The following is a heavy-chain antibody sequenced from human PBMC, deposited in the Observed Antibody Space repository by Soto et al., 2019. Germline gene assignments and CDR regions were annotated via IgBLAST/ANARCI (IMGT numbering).Heavy chain of an antibody. Sequence: SLRLSCAASGFTFSSYAMHWVRQAPGKGLEWVAVISYDGSNKYYADSVKGRFTISRDNSKNTLYLQMNSLRAEDTAVYYCANNYEVGWFDPWGQGTLVTVYS. CDR3: ANNYEVGWFDP. D-gene: IGHD4-4*01. CDR2: ISYDGSNK. V-gene: IGHV3-30-3*01. CDR1: GFTFSSYA. J-gene: IGHJ5*02.